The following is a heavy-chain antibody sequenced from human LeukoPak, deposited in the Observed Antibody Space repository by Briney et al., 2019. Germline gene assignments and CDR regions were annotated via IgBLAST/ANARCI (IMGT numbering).Heavy chain of an antibody. J-gene: IGHJ3*02. D-gene: IGHD2-15*01. CDR2: ISDYNGNT. CDR3: ARDRGRDIVVVVAASRGAFDI. Sequence: ASVKVSCKASGYAFTSYGISWVRQAPGQGLEWMGWISDYNGNTNYAQKLQGRVTMTTDTSTSTAYMELRSLRSDDTAVYYCARDRGRDIVVVVAASRGAFDIWGQGPMVTVSS. CDR1: GYAFTSYG. V-gene: IGHV1-18*01.